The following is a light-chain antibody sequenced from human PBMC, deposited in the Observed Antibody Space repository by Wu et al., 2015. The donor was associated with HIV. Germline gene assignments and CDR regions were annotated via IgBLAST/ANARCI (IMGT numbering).Light chain of an antibody. J-gene: IGKJ2*01. CDR2: KAS. Sequence: DIQMTQSPSTLSASVGDRVTITCRASQSINSWLAWYQQKPGKAPKLLIYKASSLESGVPSRFSGSGSGTEFTLTISSLQPGDLATYYCQQYNSYSTFGQGTKLEIK. CDR3: QQYNSYST. V-gene: IGKV1-5*03. CDR1: QSINSW.